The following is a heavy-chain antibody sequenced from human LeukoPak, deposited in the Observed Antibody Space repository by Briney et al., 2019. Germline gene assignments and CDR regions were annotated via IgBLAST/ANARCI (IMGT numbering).Heavy chain of an antibody. CDR3: ATEYYGAYNY. D-gene: IGHD4-17*01. CDR2: IKSKTDGGTT. CDR1: GLTVSSY. V-gene: IGHV3-15*01. J-gene: IGHJ4*02. Sequence: KPGGSLRLSCAASGLTVSSYMSWVRQAPGKGLEWVGRIKSKTDGGTTDYAAPVKGRFTISRDDSKDTLYLQMNSLKTEDIAVYYCATEYYGAYNYWGQGTLVTVSS.